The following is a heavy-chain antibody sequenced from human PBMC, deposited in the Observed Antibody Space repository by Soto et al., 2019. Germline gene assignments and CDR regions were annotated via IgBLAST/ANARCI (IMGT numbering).Heavy chain of an antibody. Sequence: GSLRLSCAASGFNFSSYAMHWVRQAPGKGLEWVALISYDGSDKDYADSVKGRFTISRDNSRNTLFLQMNSLRAEDTAVYYCARDYYKYYDSSGYYRSPAYWGQGTLVTVSS. CDR2: ISYDGSDK. V-gene: IGHV3-30-3*01. CDR3: ARDYYKYYDSSGYYRSPAY. CDR1: GFNFSSYA. J-gene: IGHJ4*02. D-gene: IGHD3-22*01.